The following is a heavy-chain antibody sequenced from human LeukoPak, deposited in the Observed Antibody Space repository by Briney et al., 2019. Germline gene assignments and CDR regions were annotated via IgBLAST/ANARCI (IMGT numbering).Heavy chain of an antibody. J-gene: IGHJ5*02. CDR1: GFTFSSYA. V-gene: IGHV3-23*01. Sequence: SGGSLRLSCAASGFTFSSYAMSWVRQAPGKGLEWVSAISGSGGSTYYADSVKGRFTISRDNSKNTLYLQMNSLRAEDTAVYYCATTLTIFGASTGWFDPWGQGTLVTVSS. CDR3: ATTLTIFGASTGWFDP. D-gene: IGHD3-3*01. CDR2: ISGSGGST.